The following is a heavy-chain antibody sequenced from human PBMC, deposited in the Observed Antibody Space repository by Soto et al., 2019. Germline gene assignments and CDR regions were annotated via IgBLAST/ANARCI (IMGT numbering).Heavy chain of an antibody. Sequence: GGSLRLSCAASGFTFSSYSMNWVRQAPGKGLEWVSSISSSSSYIYYADSVKGRFTISRDNAKNSLYLQMNSLRAEDTAVYYCARKPRSGDFWSGSSDNAFDIWGQGTMVTVSS. CDR3: ARKPRSGDFWSGSSDNAFDI. D-gene: IGHD3-3*01. CDR1: GFTFSSYS. J-gene: IGHJ3*02. CDR2: ISSSSSYI. V-gene: IGHV3-21*01.